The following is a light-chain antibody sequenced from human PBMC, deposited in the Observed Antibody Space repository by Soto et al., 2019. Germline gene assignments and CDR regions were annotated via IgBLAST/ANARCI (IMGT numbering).Light chain of an antibody. J-gene: IGKJ4*01. V-gene: IGKV3-11*01. CDR2: DAS. CDR3: HQRSNWLT. Sequence: EIVLTQSPATLSLSPGERATLSCRASQSVSNYLACYQQKHGQAPRLLIYDASNRATGIPARFSGSGSGTDFTLTISRVEIVDFAVYYCHQRSNWLTFGGGTKVEIK. CDR1: QSVSNY.